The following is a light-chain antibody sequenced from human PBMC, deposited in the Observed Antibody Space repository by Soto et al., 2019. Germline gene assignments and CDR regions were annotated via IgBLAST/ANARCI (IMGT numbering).Light chain of an antibody. CDR1: QSVSSN. J-gene: IGKJ1*01. Sequence: EIVMTQSPATLSVSPGERATLSCRASQSVSSNLAWYQQKPGQAPRLLIYAASTRATGIPARFSGSGSGTEFTRTISSLQSEDFAVYYCPKSNNRPWTCGHGTKLEIK. V-gene: IGKV3-15*01. CDR3: PKSNNRPWT. CDR2: AAS.